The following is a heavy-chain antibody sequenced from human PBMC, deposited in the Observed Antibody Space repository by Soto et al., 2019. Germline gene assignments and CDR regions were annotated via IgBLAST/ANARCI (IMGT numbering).Heavy chain of an antibody. J-gene: IGHJ4*02. D-gene: IGHD6-6*01. Sequence: PSETLSLTCTVSGGSISGSSYYWGWIRQPPGKGLEWIGSIYYSGSTYCNPSLKSRVTISVDTSKNQFSLKLSSVTAADTAVYYCARLRYSSSSGAPFDYWGQGTLVTVSS. CDR1: GGSISGSSYY. CDR3: ARLRYSSSSGAPFDY. CDR2: IYYSGST. V-gene: IGHV4-39*01.